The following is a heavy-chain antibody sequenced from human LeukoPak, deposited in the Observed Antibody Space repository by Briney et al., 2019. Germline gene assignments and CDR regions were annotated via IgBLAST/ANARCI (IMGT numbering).Heavy chain of an antibody. CDR1: GFTVSSKY. Sequence: GGSLRLSCAASGFTVSSKYMSWVRQAPGKGLEWVSAIYSGGSTHYADSAKGRFTVSRDNSKNTLYLEMNSLRAEDTAVYYCARGDSSGWYHYFDYWGQGTLVTVSS. J-gene: IGHJ4*02. CDR2: IYSGGST. CDR3: ARGDSSGWYHYFDY. V-gene: IGHV3-66*02. D-gene: IGHD6-19*01.